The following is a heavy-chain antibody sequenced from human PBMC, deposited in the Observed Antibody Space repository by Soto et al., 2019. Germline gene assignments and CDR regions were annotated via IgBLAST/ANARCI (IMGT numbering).Heavy chain of an antibody. Sequence: QLQLQESGPGLVKPSETLSLTCTVSGGSISSSSYYWGWIRQPPGKGLEWIGSIYYSGSTYYNPSLKSRVTISVDTSKNQFSLKLSSVTAADTAVYYCANSYYDFWSGYYREGWFDPWGQGTLVTVSS. D-gene: IGHD3-3*01. CDR2: IYYSGST. V-gene: IGHV4-39*01. CDR3: ANSYYDFWSGYYREGWFDP. CDR1: GGSISSSSYY. J-gene: IGHJ5*02.